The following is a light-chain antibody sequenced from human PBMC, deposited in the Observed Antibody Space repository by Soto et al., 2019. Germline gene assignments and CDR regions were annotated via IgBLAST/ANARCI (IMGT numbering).Light chain of an antibody. CDR2: DAS. V-gene: IGKV3-20*01. Sequence: EILMTQSPGTLSVSPGERATLSCRASQSVSSYLAWYQQKPGQAPRLLIYDASNRATGIPARFSGSGSGTDFTLTISRLEPEDFAVYYCQQYGSFSITFGQGTRLEIK. CDR1: QSVSSY. J-gene: IGKJ5*01. CDR3: QQYGSFSIT.